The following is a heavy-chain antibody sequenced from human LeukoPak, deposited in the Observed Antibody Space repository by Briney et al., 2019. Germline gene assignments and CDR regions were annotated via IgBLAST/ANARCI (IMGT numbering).Heavy chain of an antibody. J-gene: IGHJ4*02. CDR3: ARVLPVASRDY. CDR2: IKQDGSDK. CDR1: GFTFSTYW. D-gene: IGHD2-2*01. V-gene: IGHV3-7*01. Sequence: GGSLRLSCVASGFTFSTYWMSWVRQAPGKGLEWVANIKQDGSDKFYVDSVKGRFTISRDNAKNSMYLQMNSLRAEDTAVYYCARVLPVASRDYWGQGTLVTVSS.